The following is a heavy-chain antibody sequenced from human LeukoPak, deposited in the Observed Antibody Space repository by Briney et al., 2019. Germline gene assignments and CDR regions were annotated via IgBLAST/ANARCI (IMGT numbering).Heavy chain of an antibody. CDR3: AKDAVGVYYDGSGSPKNWFDP. D-gene: IGHD3-10*01. V-gene: IGHV3-30*02. CDR2: IRNDGSNK. Sequence: GGSLRLSCAGSGFTFSSYGMHWVRQAPGKGLEWVAFIRNDGSNKYYADSVTGRFTISRDNSKNTLYLQMNSLRAEDTAVYYCAKDAVGVYYDGSGSPKNWFDPWGQGTLVTVSS. CDR1: GFTFSSYG. J-gene: IGHJ5*02.